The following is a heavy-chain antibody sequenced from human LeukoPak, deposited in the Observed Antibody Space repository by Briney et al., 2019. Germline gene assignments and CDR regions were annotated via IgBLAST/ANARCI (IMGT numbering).Heavy chain of an antibody. CDR3: ARDRPYGGYYDFWSGYYSPWFDP. V-gene: IGHV4-31*03. CDR2: IYYSGST. J-gene: IGHJ5*02. D-gene: IGHD3-3*01. Sequence: TSETLSLTCTVSGGSISSGGYYWSWIRQHPGKGLEWIGYIYYSGSTYYNPSLKSRVTISVDTSKNQFSLKLSSVTAADTAVYYCARDRPYGGYYDFWSGYYSPWFDPWGQGTLVTVSS. CDR1: GGSISSGGYY.